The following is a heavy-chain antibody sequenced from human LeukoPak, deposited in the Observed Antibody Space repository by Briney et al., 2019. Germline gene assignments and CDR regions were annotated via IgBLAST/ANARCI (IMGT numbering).Heavy chain of an antibody. J-gene: IGHJ6*03. Sequence: SGPTLVKPTQTLTLTCTFSGFSLSTSGVGVGWIRQPPGKGLEWIGEINHSGSTNYNPSLKSRVTISVDTSKNQFSLKLSSVTAADTAAYYCARTTRRRQYYMDVWGKGTTVTVSS. V-gene: IGHV4-39*07. CDR3: ARTTRRRQYYMDV. CDR2: INHSGST. CDR1: GFSLSTSGVG. D-gene: IGHD1-14*01.